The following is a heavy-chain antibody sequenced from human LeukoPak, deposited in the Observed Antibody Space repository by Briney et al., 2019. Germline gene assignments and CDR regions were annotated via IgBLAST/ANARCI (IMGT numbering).Heavy chain of an antibody. CDR2: IYYSGST. Sequence: PSETLSLTCTVSGGSISSYYWSWIRQPPGKGLEWIGYIYYSGSTNYNPSLKSRVTISVDTSKNQFSLKLSSVTAADTAVYYCARRYYYGSGSYQKGVNWFDPWGQGTLVTVSS. CDR1: GGSISSYY. V-gene: IGHV4-59*08. J-gene: IGHJ5*02. CDR3: ARRYYYGSGSYQKGVNWFDP. D-gene: IGHD3-10*01.